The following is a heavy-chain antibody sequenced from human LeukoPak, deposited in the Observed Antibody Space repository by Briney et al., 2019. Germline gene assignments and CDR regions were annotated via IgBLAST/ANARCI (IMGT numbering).Heavy chain of an antibody. Sequence: GASVKVSCKASGYTFTSYAMHWVRQAPGQRLEWMGWINAGNGNTKYSQKFQGRVTITRDTSASIAYMELSSLRSEDTAVYYCARPYFPGIAAAGYWFDPWGQGTLVTVSS. V-gene: IGHV1-3*01. CDR1: GYTFTSYA. J-gene: IGHJ5*02. D-gene: IGHD6-13*01. CDR3: ARPYFPGIAAAGYWFDP. CDR2: INAGNGNT.